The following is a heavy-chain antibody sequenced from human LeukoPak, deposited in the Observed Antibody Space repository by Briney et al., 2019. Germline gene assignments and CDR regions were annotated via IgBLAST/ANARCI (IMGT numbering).Heavy chain of an antibody. CDR3: ARDRGPMATDY. CDR1: GFTFSSYA. V-gene: IGHV3-23*01. J-gene: IGHJ4*02. Sequence: GGSLRLSCAASGFTFSSYAMSWVRQAPGKGLEWVSSISGSGGNTYYADSVKGRFTISRDNAKNSLYLQMNSLIAEDTAVYYCARDRGPMATDYWGQGTLVTVSS. CDR2: ISGSGGNT. D-gene: IGHD3-10*01.